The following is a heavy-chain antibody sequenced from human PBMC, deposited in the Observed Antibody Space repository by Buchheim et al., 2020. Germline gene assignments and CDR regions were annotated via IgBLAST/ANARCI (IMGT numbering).Heavy chain of an antibody. D-gene: IGHD6-13*01. V-gene: IGHV5-10-1*03. CDR1: GYSFTSYW. CDR3: ARHTAAAGKHYYYGMDV. Sequence: EVQLVQSGAEVKKPGESLRISCKGSGYSFTSYWISWVRQMPGKGQEWMGRIDPSDSYTNYSPSFQGHVTITADKAISPSFPQWSSLKASDTAMYYCARHTAAAGKHYYYGMDVWGQGTT. CDR2: IDPSDSYT. J-gene: IGHJ6*02.